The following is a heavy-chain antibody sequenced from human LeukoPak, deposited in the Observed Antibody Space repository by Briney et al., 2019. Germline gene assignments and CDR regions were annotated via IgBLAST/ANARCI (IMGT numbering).Heavy chain of an antibody. CDR2: ISGSSSYI. CDR3: ARAVGSTQRFYFDH. J-gene: IGHJ4*02. Sequence: GGSLRLSCAASGFTFITYGMSWVRQAPGKGLEWVSGLERSSSISGSSSYIFYTDSVKGRFTISRDNAKNSLYLQMNSLRADDTAVYYCARAVGSTQRFYFDHWGQGALVTVSS. V-gene: IGHV3-21*01. D-gene: IGHD1-26*01. CDR1: GFTFITYG.